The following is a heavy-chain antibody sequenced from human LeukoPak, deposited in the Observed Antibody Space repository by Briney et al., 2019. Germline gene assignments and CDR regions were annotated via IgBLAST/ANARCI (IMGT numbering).Heavy chain of an antibody. CDR3: AREGSTDDY. Sequence: GSLRLSCAASGFTFSSHGMSWVRQPPGKGLEWIGSIYYRGSTYYNPSLKSRVTISVDTSKNQFSLKLSSVTAADTAVYYCAREGSTDDYWGQGTLVTVSS. J-gene: IGHJ4*02. CDR2: IYYRGST. CDR1: GFTFSSHGM. D-gene: IGHD2-2*01. V-gene: IGHV4-39*07.